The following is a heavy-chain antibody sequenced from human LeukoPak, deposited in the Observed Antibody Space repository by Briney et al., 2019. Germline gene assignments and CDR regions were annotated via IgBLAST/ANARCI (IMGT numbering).Heavy chain of an antibody. D-gene: IGHD2-15*01. CDR1: GFTFDDYG. V-gene: IGHV3-20*04. Sequence: PGGSLRLSCAASGFTFDDYGMSWVRQAPGKGLECVSGLNWNGGSAGYADSVKGRFTISRDNAKNSLFLQMNSLRAEDTALYYCARWRYCTGGSCNPKTKYYFDFWGQGTLVTVSS. CDR2: LNWNGGSA. J-gene: IGHJ4*02. CDR3: ARWRYCTGGSCNPKTKYYFDF.